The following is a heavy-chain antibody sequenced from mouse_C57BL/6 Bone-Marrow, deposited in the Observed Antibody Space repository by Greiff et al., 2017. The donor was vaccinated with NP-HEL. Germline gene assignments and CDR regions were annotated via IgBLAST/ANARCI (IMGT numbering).Heavy chain of an antibody. D-gene: IGHD1-1*01. CDR1: GYAFTNYL. CDR2: INPGSGGT. J-gene: IGHJ1*03. CDR3: ARPDYGSSYWYFDV. Sequence: QVQLQQSGAELVRPGTSVKVSCKASGYAFTNYLIEWVKQRPGQGLEWIGVINPGSGGTNYNEKFKGKATLTADKSSSTAYMQLSSLTSEDSAVYFCARPDYGSSYWYFDVCGTGTTVTVSS. V-gene: IGHV1-54*01.